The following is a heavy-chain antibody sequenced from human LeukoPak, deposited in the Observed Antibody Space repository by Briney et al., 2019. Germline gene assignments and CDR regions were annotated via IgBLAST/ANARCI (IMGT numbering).Heavy chain of an antibody. CDR3: ARGHASSWSNWCFDL. CDR1: GFTFRSYW. J-gene: IGHJ2*01. CDR2: INSDGSAT. Sequence: PGGSLRLSCEASGFTFRSYWMHWVRQAPGKGLVWVSRINSDGSATSYADSVKGRFTISRDNAKATLYLQMNSLRAEDTAVYYCARGHASSWSNWCFDLWGRGTLGTVSS. D-gene: IGHD6-13*01. V-gene: IGHV3-74*01.